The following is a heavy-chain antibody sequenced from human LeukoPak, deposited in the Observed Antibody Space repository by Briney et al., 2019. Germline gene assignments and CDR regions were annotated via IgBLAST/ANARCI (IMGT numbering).Heavy chain of an antibody. J-gene: IGHJ6*02. D-gene: IGHD2-2*01. CDR3: ARAGSGDIVVVPAAPPYYYGMDV. Sequence: PPETLSLTCAVYGGSFSGYYWSWGGQPAGEGLGWDGEINHRGSTNYNPSLKRRVTISVDTSKNQFSLKLSSVTAADTAVYYCARAGSGDIVVVPAAPPYYYGMDVWGQGTTVTVSS. V-gene: IGHV4-34*01. CDR1: GGSFSGYY. CDR2: INHRGST.